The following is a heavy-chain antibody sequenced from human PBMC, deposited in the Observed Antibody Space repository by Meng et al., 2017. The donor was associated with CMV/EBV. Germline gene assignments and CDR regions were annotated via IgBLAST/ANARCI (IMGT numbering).Heavy chain of an antibody. J-gene: IGHJ5*02. CDR2: ISSSSSCI. CDR1: TYS. Sequence: TYSMNWVRQAPGKGLKWVSSISSSSSCIYYADSVKGRFTISRDNAKNSLYLQMNSLRAEDTAVYYCARPLGYCSSTSCYGRVNWFDPWGQGTLVTVSS. CDR3: ARPLGYCSSTSCYGRVNWFDP. V-gene: IGHV3-21*01. D-gene: IGHD2-2*01.